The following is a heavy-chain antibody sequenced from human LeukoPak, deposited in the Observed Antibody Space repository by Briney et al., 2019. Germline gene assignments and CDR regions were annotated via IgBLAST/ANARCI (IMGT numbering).Heavy chain of an antibody. CDR2: TYYRSKWNT. CDR3: SRQRSTSTYYFGLDV. V-gene: IGHV6-1*01. CDR1: GDTASSNTAA. D-gene: IGHD6-6*01. J-gene: IGHJ6*02. Sequence: SQTLSLTCAISGDTASSNTAAWNWIRQSPSRGLEWLGRTYYRSKWNTDYAASVQNRITINPDTSTNQFSLQLKSATPEDTAVYYCSRQRSTSTYYFGLDVWGQGTTVTVSS.